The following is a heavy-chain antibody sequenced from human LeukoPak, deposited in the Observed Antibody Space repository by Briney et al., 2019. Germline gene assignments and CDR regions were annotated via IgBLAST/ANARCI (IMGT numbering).Heavy chain of an antibody. Sequence: TSETLSLTCTVSGGSISNYYWGWIRQPPGKGLEWIGNIFYSGSTYYSPSLKSRVTISLDTSRNQFSLKLTSVTAADTAVYYCAKSNGYGLVDIWGQGTMVTVSS. CDR3: AKSNGYGLVDI. CDR1: GGSISNYY. D-gene: IGHD3-10*01. CDR2: IFYSGST. J-gene: IGHJ3*02. V-gene: IGHV4-39*07.